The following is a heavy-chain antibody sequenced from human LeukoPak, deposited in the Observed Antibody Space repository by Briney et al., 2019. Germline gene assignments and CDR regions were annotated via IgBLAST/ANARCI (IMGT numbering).Heavy chain of an antibody. D-gene: IGHD4-17*01. CDR2: ISSGSGYI. CDR3: ARDLGGDYRFDY. CDR1: EFTFSTYS. Sequence: GGSLRLSCAASEFTFSTYSMNWVRQAPGKGLEWVSSISSGSGYIFYADSVKGRLTISRDNAKNSLYLQMNSLRAEDTAVYYCARDLGGDYRFDYWGQGTLVTVSS. V-gene: IGHV3-21*01. J-gene: IGHJ4*02.